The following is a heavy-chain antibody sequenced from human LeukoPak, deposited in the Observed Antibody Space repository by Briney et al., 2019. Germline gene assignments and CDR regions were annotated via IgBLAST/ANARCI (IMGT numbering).Heavy chain of an antibody. V-gene: IGHV1-2*02. CDR3: ARGTPYDFWSGYSSARPYNWFDP. CDR1: GYTFTGYY. J-gene: IGHJ5*02. D-gene: IGHD3-3*01. CDR2: INPNSGGT. Sequence: ASVKVSCKASGYTFTGYYMHWVRQAPGQGLEWMGWINPNSGGTNYAQKFQGRVTMTRDTSTSTVYMELSSLRSEDTAVYYCARGTPYDFWSGYSSARPYNWFDPWGQGTLVTVSS.